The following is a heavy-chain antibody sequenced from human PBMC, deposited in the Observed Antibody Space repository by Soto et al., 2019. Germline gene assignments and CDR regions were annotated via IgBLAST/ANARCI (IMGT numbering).Heavy chain of an antibody. V-gene: IGHV3-30*18. D-gene: IGHD1-1*01. CDR3: AKDLAWNDAPLSAHYYYYGMDV. Sequence: QVQLVESGGGVVQPGRSLRLSCAASGFTFSSYGMHWVRQAPGKGLEWVAVISYDGSNKYYADSVKGRFTISRDNSKNTLYLQMNSLRAEDTAVYYCAKDLAWNDAPLSAHYYYYGMDVWGQGTTVTVSS. J-gene: IGHJ6*02. CDR2: ISYDGSNK. CDR1: GFTFSSYG.